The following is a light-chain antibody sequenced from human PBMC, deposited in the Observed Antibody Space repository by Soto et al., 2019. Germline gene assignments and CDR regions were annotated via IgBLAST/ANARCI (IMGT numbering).Light chain of an antibody. CDR2: GAS. V-gene: IGKV3-20*01. CDR1: QSVSSSY. CDR3: QQYGSSPPIT. Sequence: EIVLTQSPVTLSLSPGERATLSCSASQSVSSSYLAWYQQKPGQAPRLLIYGASSRATGIPDRFSGSGSGTDFTLTISRLEPEDFAVYYCQQYGSSPPITFGPGTKVDIK. J-gene: IGKJ3*01.